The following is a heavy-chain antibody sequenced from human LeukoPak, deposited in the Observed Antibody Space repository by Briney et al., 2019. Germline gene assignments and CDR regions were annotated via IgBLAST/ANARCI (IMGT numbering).Heavy chain of an antibody. CDR1: GFTFSNYW. Sequence: GGSLRLSCVASGFTFSNYWMHWVRQPPGKGLVWVSRIYVDGRTTNYADSVKGRFTISRDNAKNTVYLEMNSLSVEDTATYYCIRDFRSADLWGQETLVTVTS. J-gene: IGHJ5*02. CDR2: IYVDGRTT. CDR3: IRDFRSADL. V-gene: IGHV3-74*01.